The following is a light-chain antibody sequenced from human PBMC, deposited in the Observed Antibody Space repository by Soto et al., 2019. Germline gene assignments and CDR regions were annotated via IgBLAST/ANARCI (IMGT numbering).Light chain of an antibody. CDR3: QHYNNWPPYT. J-gene: IGKJ2*01. V-gene: IGKV3-15*01. Sequence: EVVMTQSPATLSVSPGERATLSCRASQSVSRNLAWYQQRPGLPPRLVMYGASTRATGIPARFSGSGSGTEFNLTISSLQSEDCVVYYCQHYNNWPPYTFGQGTKLEIK. CDR2: GAS. CDR1: QSVSRN.